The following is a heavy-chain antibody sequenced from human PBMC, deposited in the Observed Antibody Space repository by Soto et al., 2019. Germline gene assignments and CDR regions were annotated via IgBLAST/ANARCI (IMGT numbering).Heavy chain of an antibody. J-gene: IGHJ4*02. CDR2: IFHSGST. CDR1: GGSIRSNNW. CDR3: ARVYSGSYSDS. Sequence: QVQLQESGPGLVKPSGTLSLTCAVSGGSIRSNNWWSWVRQPTGKGLEWIGEIFHSGSTNYNPSLETRVTISVDKSTYQFSLKLSSVTAAYTAVYYCARVYSGSYSDSWGQGTLVTVPS. D-gene: IGHD1-26*01. V-gene: IGHV4-4*02.